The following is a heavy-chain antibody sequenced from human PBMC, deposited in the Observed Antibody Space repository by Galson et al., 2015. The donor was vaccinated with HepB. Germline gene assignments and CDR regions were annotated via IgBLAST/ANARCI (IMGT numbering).Heavy chain of an antibody. CDR3: ARAHTNGWLAIEH. CDR1: EFTAGSSY. CDR2: IYNGGTT. J-gene: IGHJ1*01. V-gene: IGHV3-53*04. Sequence: SLRLSCAVSEFTAGSSYMTWVRQAPGKGLESVSVIYNGGTTKYADSVKGRLTISRHSSSNSVYLQMNSLRAEDKAVYYCARAHTNGWLAIEHWGQGTLVTVSS. D-gene: IGHD6-19*01.